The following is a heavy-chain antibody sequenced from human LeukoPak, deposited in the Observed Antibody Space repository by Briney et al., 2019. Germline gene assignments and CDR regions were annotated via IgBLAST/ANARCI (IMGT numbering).Heavy chain of an antibody. V-gene: IGHV3-48*02. Sequence: PGGSLRLSCAASGFTFSSYSMNWVRQAPGKGLEWISYISSSTSTIYYADSVKGRFTISRDNAKNSLYLQMNSLRDEDTAVYYCARARYYDSSGYYYEDYFQHWGQGTLVTVSS. J-gene: IGHJ1*01. CDR1: GFTFSSYS. CDR3: ARARYYDSSGYYYEDYFQH. D-gene: IGHD3-22*01. CDR2: ISSSTSTI.